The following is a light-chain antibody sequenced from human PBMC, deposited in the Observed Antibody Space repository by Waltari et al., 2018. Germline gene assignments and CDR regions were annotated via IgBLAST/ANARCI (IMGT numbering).Light chain of an antibody. V-gene: IGKV2-30*01. CDR2: KVS. Sequence: DVAMTQSPLSLSVTLGQPASISCRSSQSLLSRDGNTYFNWVQQRPGQSPRRLLYKVSNRDSVVPDRFSGSGSGTDFTLRISRVEAEDVGVYYCMQGTHWPWTFGQGTKVESK. CDR3: MQGTHWPWT. J-gene: IGKJ1*01. CDR1: QSLLSRDGNTY.